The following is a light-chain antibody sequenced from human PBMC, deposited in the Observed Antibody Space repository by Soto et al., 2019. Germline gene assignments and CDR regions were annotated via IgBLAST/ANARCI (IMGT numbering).Light chain of an antibody. CDR1: QGVGSN. J-gene: IGKJ1*01. CDR3: QQYTKWWT. Sequence: EIVMTQSPATLSVSPGEGDTLSCRASQGVGSNFAWYQQKPGQSPRLLIYGASTRATGVPARFSGSGSGTEFTLTISGLQSEDFAVYYCQQYTKWWTFGQGTKVEIK. CDR2: GAS. V-gene: IGKV3-15*01.